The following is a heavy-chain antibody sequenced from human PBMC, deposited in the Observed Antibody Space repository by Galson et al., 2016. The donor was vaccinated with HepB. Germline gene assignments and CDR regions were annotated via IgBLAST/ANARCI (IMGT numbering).Heavy chain of an antibody. CDR1: GGTFSSYA. D-gene: IGHD3-16*02. Sequence: SVKVSCKASGGTFSSYAINWVRQAPGQGLEWMGGISPIFGTPNYAQNFQDRVTITRDTSERTHYMELNSLTSEDTAVYYCARDLIGNLDVWGQGTTVTFSS. CDR2: ISPIFGTP. J-gene: IGHJ6*02. CDR3: ARDLIGNLDV. V-gene: IGHV1-69*05.